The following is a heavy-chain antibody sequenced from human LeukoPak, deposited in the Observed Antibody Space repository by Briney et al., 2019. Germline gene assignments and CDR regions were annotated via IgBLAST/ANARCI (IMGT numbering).Heavy chain of an antibody. J-gene: IGHJ4*02. V-gene: IGHV1-24*01. CDR2: FDPEKGET. D-gene: IGHD2-21*01. CDR1: GYTLTELA. CDR3: ATPLGPLGLIPYYFDY. Sequence: ASVKVSCKVSGYTLTELAMHWVRQAPGKGLEWIGGFDPEKGETIYTQQLQGRLTITEDTSTDTAYMELSSLTSEDTAVYYCATPLGPLGLIPYYFDYWGQGTLVTVSS.